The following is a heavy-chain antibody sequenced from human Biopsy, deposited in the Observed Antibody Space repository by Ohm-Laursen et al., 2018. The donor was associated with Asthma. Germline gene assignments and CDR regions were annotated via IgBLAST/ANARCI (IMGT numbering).Heavy chain of an antibody. CDR3: ARGYSGSDRIVYYYSGLEV. CDR2: LIPVLGTP. V-gene: IGHV1-69*13. CDR1: GDSFSNYA. Sequence: SVKVSCKASGDSFSNYAISWVRQAPGQGLEWMGGLIPVLGTPDHAQMFEGRVTITADESTSTVCMELSSLSSEDTAVYYCARGYSGSDRIVYYYSGLEVWGQGTTVTVSS. D-gene: IGHD5-12*01. J-gene: IGHJ6*02.